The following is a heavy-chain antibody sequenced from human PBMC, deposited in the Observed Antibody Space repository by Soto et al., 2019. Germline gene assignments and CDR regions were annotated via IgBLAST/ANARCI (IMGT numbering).Heavy chain of an antibody. D-gene: IGHD3-10*01. CDR3: ARVGIYGSDSYGMDV. Sequence: EVQLVESGGGLVQPGGSLRLSCAASGFTFSSHWMHWVRQAPGKGLVWVSHIGPDGSSTRDADSVQGRFTISRDNARNTLYLQMNSLRDEDTAVYYCARVGIYGSDSYGMDVWGQGTTVTVSS. J-gene: IGHJ6*02. V-gene: IGHV3-74*01. CDR1: GFTFSSHW. CDR2: IGPDGSST.